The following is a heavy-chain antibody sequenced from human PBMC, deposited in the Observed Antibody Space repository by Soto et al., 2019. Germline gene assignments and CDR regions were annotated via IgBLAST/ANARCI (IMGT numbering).Heavy chain of an antibody. V-gene: IGHV3-21*01. D-gene: IGHD5-12*01. CDR1: GFSISSYS. CDR3: VPDVVAIAATRY. J-gene: IGHJ4*02. CDR2: ISTSSHHS. Sequence: EVQLAESGGGLVKPGGSLRLSCAASGFSISSYSMNWVRQAPGKGLEWVSSISTSSHHSQYADSVRGRFTISRDNAKNSLYLQMHSLSDAHTAVYHCVPDVVAIAATRYWGQGTLVTVSS.